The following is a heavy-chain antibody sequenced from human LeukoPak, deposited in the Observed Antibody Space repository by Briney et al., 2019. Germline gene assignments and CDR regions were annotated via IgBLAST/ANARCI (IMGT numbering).Heavy chain of an antibody. CDR1: GFTVSSNY. CDR2: IYSGGST. J-gene: IGHJ6*02. D-gene: IGHD5-18*01. V-gene: IGHV3-53*01. Sequence: PGGSLRLSCAASGFTVSSNYMSWVRQAPGKGLEWVSVIYSGGSTYYADSVKGRFTISRDNSKNTLYLQMNSLRAEDTAVYYCARDGNSWGGYYYYGMDVWGQGTTVTVSS. CDR3: ARDGNSWGGYYYYGMDV.